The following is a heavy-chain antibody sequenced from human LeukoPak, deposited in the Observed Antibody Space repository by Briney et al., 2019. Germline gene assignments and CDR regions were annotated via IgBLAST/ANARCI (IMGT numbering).Heavy chain of an antibody. J-gene: IGHJ4*02. V-gene: IGHV1-69*13. D-gene: IGHD2-2*02. CDR1: GGTFSSYA. Sequence: GASVKVSCKASGGTFSSYAISWVRQAPGQGLEWMGGIIPIFGTANYAQKFQGRVTITADESTSTAYMELSSLRSEDTAVYYCARSMGQYQLLYHSPFDYWGQGTLVTVSS. CDR3: ARSMGQYQLLYHSPFDY. CDR2: IIPIFGTA.